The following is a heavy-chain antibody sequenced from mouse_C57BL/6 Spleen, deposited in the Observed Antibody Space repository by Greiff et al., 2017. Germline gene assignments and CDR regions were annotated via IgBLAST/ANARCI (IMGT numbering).Heavy chain of an antibody. CDR1: GFTFSSYT. D-gene: IGHD1-1*01. V-gene: IGHV5-9*01. CDR2: ISGGGGNT. CDR3: ARHMILRIPLAMDY. Sequence: EVMLVESGGGLVKPGGSLKLSCAASGFTFSSYTMSWVRQTPEKRLEWVATISGGGGNTYYPDSVKGRFTIARDNAKNTLYLQMSSLRSEDTALYYCARHMILRIPLAMDYWGQGTSVTVSS. J-gene: IGHJ4*01.